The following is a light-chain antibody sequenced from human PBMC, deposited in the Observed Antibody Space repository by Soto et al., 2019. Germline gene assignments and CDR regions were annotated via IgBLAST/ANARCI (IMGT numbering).Light chain of an antibody. J-gene: IGLJ2*01. CDR1: SSDVGGYNY. CDR2: EVS. V-gene: IGLV2-14*01. CDR3: SSYTSYYTVV. Sequence: QSVLTQPASVSGSPGQSITISCTGTSSDVGGYNYVSWYQQHPGKAPKLMIYEVSDRPSGVSNRFSGSKSGITASLTISGLQAEDEADYYCSSYTSYYTVVFGGGTKLTVL.